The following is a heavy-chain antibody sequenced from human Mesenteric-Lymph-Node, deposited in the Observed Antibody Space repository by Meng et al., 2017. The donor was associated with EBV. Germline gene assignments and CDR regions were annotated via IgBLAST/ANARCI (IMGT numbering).Heavy chain of an antibody. V-gene: IGHV1-8*01. CDR3: ARDRDHDYDDFHGMDV. CDR1: ACTLTSYT. CDR2: INPNSCAT. J-gene: IGHJ6*02. Sequence: GGVKRPGTSVQIPYHASACTLTSYTSNGVRQATGQALEGMGWINPNSCATGSTQKFQGRVTMTRNTSISTAYMELRSLRSEDTAVYYCARDRDHDYDDFHGMDVWGQGTTVTVSS. D-gene: IGHD4-17*01.